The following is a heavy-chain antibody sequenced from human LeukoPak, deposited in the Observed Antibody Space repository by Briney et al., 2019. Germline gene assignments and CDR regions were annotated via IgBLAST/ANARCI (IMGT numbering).Heavy chain of an antibody. V-gene: IGHV1-69*13. Sequence: SVKVSCKASGGTFSSYAISWVRQAPGQGLEWMGGIIPIFGTANYAQKYQGRVTITADESTSTAYMELSSLRSEDTAVYYCARSPVGATDRTVGAFDIWGQGTMVTVSS. CDR3: ARSPVGATDRTVGAFDI. CDR2: IIPIFGTA. CDR1: GGTFSSYA. J-gene: IGHJ3*02. D-gene: IGHD1-26*01.